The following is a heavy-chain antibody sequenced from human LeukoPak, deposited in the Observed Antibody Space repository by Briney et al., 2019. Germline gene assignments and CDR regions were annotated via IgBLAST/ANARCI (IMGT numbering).Heavy chain of an antibody. CDR2: LTQFFRRT. Sequence: SVKVSCKASGGSFRTYPISWVRQAPGQGLEWMGGLTQFFRRTNYTQKFQDRLTITTDESSSTAYMELSDLRSDDTAIYYCATSESGRSWDWFAPWGQGTLVTVSS. CDR3: ATSESGRSWDWFAP. D-gene: IGHD3-10*01. CDR1: GGSFRTYP. J-gene: IGHJ5*02. V-gene: IGHV1-69*05.